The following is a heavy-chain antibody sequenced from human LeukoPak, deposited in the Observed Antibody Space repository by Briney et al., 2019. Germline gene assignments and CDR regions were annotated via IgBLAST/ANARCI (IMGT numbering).Heavy chain of an antibody. CDR3: ARAVGEPFDY. V-gene: IGHV3-21*01. CDR1: GFTFSSYS. J-gene: IGHJ4*02. CDR2: ISSSSSYI. D-gene: IGHD1-14*01. Sequence: PGGSLRLSCAASGFTFSSYSMSWVRQAPGKGLEWVSSISSSSSYIYYADSVKGRFTISRDNAENSLYLQMNSLRAEDTAVYYCARAVGEPFDYWGQGTLVTVSS.